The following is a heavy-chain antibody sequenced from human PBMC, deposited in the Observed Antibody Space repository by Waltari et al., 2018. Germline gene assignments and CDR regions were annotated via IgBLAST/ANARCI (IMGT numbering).Heavy chain of an antibody. CDR1: GFSFGGPF. CDR3: SGGEVTGTDF. J-gene: IGHJ4*02. Sequence: EVQVVESGGGLVQPGGSLKLSCATSGFSFGGPFIHWGRQTSGKGLEWVGRIRREPYNYATAYSASVKGRFTISRDDSKNTAFLQMNSLMTEDTAVYYCSGGEVTGTDFWGQGTLVTVSS. V-gene: IGHV3-73*01. CDR2: IRREPYNYAT. D-gene: IGHD6-19*01.